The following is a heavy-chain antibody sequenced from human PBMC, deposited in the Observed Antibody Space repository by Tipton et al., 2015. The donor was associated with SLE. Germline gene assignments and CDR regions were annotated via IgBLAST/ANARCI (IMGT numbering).Heavy chain of an antibody. CDR1: GFTFSNFY. Sequence: SLRLSCAASGFTFSNFYMSWVRQAPGKGLEWVANINQDGSEKHYVDSVNGRFTISRDNAKNSLYLQMNSLRAEDTAVYYCRRDAHFDFWGQGTPVTVSS. V-gene: IGHV3-7*01. CDR3: RRDAHFDF. J-gene: IGHJ4*02. CDR2: INQDGSEK.